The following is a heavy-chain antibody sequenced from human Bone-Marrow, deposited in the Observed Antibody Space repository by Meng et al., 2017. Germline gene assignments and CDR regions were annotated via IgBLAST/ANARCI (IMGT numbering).Heavy chain of an antibody. CDR3: AREQGRYSYGTGAFDI. CDR2: IYYSGST. CDR1: GGSISSGGYY. Sequence: SETLSLTCTVSGGSISSGGYYWSWIRQHPGKGLEWIGYIYYSGSTYYNPSLKSRVTISVDTSKNQFSLKLSSVTAADTAVYCCAREQGRYSYGTGAFDIWGQGTMVTISS. J-gene: IGHJ3*02. D-gene: IGHD5-18*01. V-gene: IGHV4-31*03.